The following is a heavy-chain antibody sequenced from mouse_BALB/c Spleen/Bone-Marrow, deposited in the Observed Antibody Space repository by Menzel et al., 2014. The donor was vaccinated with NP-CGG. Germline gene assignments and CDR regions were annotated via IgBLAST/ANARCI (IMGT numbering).Heavy chain of an antibody. V-gene: IGHV1-31*01. CDR1: GYSFTGYY. CDR2: INPYNGAT. CDR3: ARWWDLAN. D-gene: IGHD1-1*02. Sequence: EVQLQQSGPELVKPGASVKISCKASGYSFTGYYMHWVKQSHVKSLEWIGRINPYNGATSYNQNFKDKASLTVDKSSSTAYMELHRLTSEDSAVYYCARWWDLANWGQGTLVTVSA. J-gene: IGHJ3*01.